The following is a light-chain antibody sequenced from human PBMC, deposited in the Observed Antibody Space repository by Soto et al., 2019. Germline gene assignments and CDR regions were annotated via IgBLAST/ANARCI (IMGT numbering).Light chain of an antibody. CDR1: SSDGGGYNY. J-gene: IGLJ2*01. V-gene: IGLV2-14*01. Sequence: QSALTQPASVSGSPGQSITISCTGTSSDGGGYNYVSWYQQHPGKAPKLMIYDVSNRPSGVSDRFSGSKSGNTASLTISGLQAEDEADYYCSSYTSISTLVFGGGTKLTVL. CDR2: DVS. CDR3: SSYTSISTLV.